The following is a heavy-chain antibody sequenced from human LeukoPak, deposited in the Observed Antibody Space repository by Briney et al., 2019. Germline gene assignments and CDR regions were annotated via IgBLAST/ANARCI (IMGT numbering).Heavy chain of an antibody. Sequence: GGSLRLSCAASGFTSSSYGMHWVRQAPGKGLEWVAFIRYDGSNKYYADSVKGRFTISRDNSKNTLYLQMNSLRAEDTAVYYCASRAVDTAMVTDYWGQGTLVTVSS. V-gene: IGHV3-30*02. CDR2: IRYDGSNK. J-gene: IGHJ4*02. D-gene: IGHD5-18*01. CDR1: GFTSSSYG. CDR3: ASRAVDTAMVTDY.